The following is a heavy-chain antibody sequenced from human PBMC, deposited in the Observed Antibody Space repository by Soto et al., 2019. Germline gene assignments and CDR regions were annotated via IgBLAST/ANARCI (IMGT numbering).Heavy chain of an antibody. CDR2: ISPYNGNT. CDR3: AGRTTGTITPTYYYMDV. J-gene: IGHJ6*03. D-gene: IGHD4-4*01. Sequence: QVHLEQSGGEVKRPGASVKVSCKASGYTFSSYAISWVRQAPGQGLEWMGWISPYNGNTQYAQSLQGRGTMTTHTITNTAYMGVRSLGTDHTAIYYLAGRTTGTITPTYYYMDVWGKGTTVTVSS. CDR1: GYTFSSYA. V-gene: IGHV1-18*01.